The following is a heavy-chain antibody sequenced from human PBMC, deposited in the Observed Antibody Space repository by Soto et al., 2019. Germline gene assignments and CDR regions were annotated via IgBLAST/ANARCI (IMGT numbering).Heavy chain of an antibody. D-gene: IGHD2-15*01. Sequence: QVQLVESGGGLVKPGGSLRLSCAASGFTFSVYYMGWIRQAPGKGLEWGSYISSSNSYTDYADSVKGRFTISRDNAKNSLYLQVNNLGADDTAVYYWAGGGDCSGGSSYSYIDYWGQGTLVTVSS. CDR3: AGGGDCSGGSSYSYIDY. CDR2: ISSSNSYT. J-gene: IGHJ4*01. V-gene: IGHV3-11*05. CDR1: GFTFSVYY.